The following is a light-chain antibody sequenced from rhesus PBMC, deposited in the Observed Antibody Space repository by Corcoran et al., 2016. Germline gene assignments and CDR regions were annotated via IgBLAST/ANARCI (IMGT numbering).Light chain of an antibody. CDR3: QQYNSLPWT. Sequence: DIQMTQSPSSLSASVGDRVTITCRASQGISSYLNWYQQKPGKALKLLIYYAIHVEIGVPSRFSGSGSGTEVTLTISSLQPEDFATYYCQQYNSLPWTFGQGTKVEIK. V-gene: IGKV1-32*01. J-gene: IGKJ1*01. CDR2: YAI. CDR1: QGISSY.